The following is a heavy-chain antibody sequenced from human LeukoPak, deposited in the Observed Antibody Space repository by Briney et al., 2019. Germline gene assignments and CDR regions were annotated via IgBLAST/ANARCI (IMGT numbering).Heavy chain of an antibody. D-gene: IGHD4-17*01. J-gene: IGHJ4*02. CDR2: IIPILGIA. V-gene: IGHV1-69*04. CDR1: GGTFSSYA. Sequence: SVKVSCKASGGTFSSYAISWVRQAPGQGLEWMGRIIPILGIANYAQKFQGRITITADKSTSTAYMELSSLRSEDTAVYYCARATTNYGDYAILDWGQGTLVTVSS. CDR3: ARATTNYGDYAILD.